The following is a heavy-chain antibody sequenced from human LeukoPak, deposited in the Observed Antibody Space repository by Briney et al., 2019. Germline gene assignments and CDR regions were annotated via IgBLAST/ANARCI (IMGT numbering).Heavy chain of an antibody. Sequence: GGSLRLSCAVSGFTFSGHWMFWVRQAPGKGLVWVSSTNSDGSSTGYTDSVKGRFTVSRDNAKNSLYLQMNSLRAEDTAVYYCARGHTVTLFDYWGQGTLVTVSS. CDR3: ARGHTVTLFDY. CDR1: GFTFSGHW. CDR2: TNSDGSST. J-gene: IGHJ4*02. V-gene: IGHV3-74*01. D-gene: IGHD4-17*01.